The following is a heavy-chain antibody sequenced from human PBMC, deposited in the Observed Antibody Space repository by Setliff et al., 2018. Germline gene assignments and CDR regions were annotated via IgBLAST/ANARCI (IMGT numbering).Heavy chain of an antibody. CDR1: GFTFSSYG. Sequence: GGSLRLSCAASGFTFSSYGMHWVRQAPGKGLEWVAFIRYDGSNKYYADSVKGRFTISRDNSKNTLYLQMNSLRAEDTAVYYCANPYSSSWCLYYYYYYYMDVWGKGTTVTVSS. D-gene: IGHD6-13*01. J-gene: IGHJ6*03. CDR2: IRYDGSNK. CDR3: ANPYSSSWCLYYYYYYYMDV. V-gene: IGHV3-30*02.